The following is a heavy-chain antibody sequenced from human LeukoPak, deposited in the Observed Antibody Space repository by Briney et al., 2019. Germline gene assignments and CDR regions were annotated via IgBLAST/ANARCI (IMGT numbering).Heavy chain of an antibody. Sequence: ASVTVSCKASGYTFTSYDIDWVRQATGQGLEWMGWMNPNSGNTGYAQKFQGRVTMTRNTSISTAYMELSSLRSEDTAVYYCAREGYYYDSSGYSGTYYYYGMDVWGQGTTVTVSS. CDR3: AREGYYYDSSGYSGTYYYYGMDV. CDR2: MNPNSGNT. CDR1: GYTFTSYD. J-gene: IGHJ6*02. V-gene: IGHV1-8*01. D-gene: IGHD3-22*01.